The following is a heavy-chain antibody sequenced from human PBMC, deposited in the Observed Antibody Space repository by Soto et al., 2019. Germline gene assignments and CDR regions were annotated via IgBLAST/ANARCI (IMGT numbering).Heavy chain of an antibody. Sequence: ASVKVSCKASGYTFTSYGISWVRQAPGQGLEWMGWISAYNGNTNYAQKLQGRVTMTTDTSTSTAYMELRSLRSDDTAVYYCARARRVTTLEVLVVDPWGQGTLVTVSS. D-gene: IGHD4-17*01. CDR3: ARARRVTTLEVLVVDP. CDR2: ISAYNGNT. J-gene: IGHJ5*02. V-gene: IGHV1-18*01. CDR1: GYTFTSYG.